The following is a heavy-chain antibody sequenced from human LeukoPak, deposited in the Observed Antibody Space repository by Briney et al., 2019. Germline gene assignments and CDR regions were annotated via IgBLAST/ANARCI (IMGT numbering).Heavy chain of an antibody. V-gene: IGHV1-69*05. CDR1: GGTFSSYA. CDR3: ARDGAGSYQHAFDI. Sequence: SVKVSCKGSGGTFSSYAISWVREPPGQGLEWMGGIIPIFGTANYAQQFQGRVTTTTEESTSTAYTQLSRLRSEDTAVYYCARDGAGSYQHAFDIWGQGTMVTVSS. D-gene: IGHD3-10*01. J-gene: IGHJ3*02. CDR2: IIPIFGTA.